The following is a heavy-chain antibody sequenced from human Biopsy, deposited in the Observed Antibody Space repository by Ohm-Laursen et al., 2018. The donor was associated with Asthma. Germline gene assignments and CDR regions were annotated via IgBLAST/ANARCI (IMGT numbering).Heavy chain of an antibody. D-gene: IGHD3-3*01. V-gene: IGHV3-30-3*01. J-gene: IGHJ4*02. CDR2: GSSYYDGGLK. CDR3: ARDVMEWYLPAFDF. Sequence: SLRLSCAASGFTFRSYAMHWVRQAQGKGLEWVAVGSSYYDGGLKYYADSVNGRFTVSRDDSKNTLYLQMNSLRPDDTAVYYCARDVMEWYLPAFDFWGQGTLVTVSS. CDR1: GFTFRSYA.